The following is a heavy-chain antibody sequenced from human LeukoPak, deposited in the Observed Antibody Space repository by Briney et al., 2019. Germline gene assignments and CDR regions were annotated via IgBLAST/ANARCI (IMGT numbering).Heavy chain of an antibody. CDR3: AKDPERWLQLRLGFSD. D-gene: IGHD5-24*01. Sequence: GGSLRLSCAASGFTFSTYGMSWVRQAPGKGLEWVSGISGSGGNTYYADSVKGRFTISRDNSKNTLYLQMNSLRAEDTAVYYCAKDPERWLQLRLGFSDWGQGTLVTVSS. J-gene: IGHJ4*02. CDR2: ISGSGGNT. V-gene: IGHV3-23*01. CDR1: GFTFSTYG.